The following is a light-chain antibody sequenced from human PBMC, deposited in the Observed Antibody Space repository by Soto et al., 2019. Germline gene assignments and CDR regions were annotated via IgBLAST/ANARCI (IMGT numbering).Light chain of an antibody. CDR1: TSNIGSNY. J-gene: IGLJ1*01. Sequence: QLVLTQPPSASGTPGQRVTISCSGSTSNIGSNYVYWYQQLPGTAPKLLIYRNNQRPSGVPDRFSGSKSGTSASLAISGLRSEDGADYYCAAWDDSLNASYVFGTGTKLTVL. V-gene: IGLV1-47*01. CDR3: AAWDDSLNASYV. CDR2: RNN.